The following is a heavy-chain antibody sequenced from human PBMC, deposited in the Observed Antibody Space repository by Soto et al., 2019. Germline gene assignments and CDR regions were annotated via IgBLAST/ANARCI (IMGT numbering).Heavy chain of an antibody. J-gene: IGHJ6*02. CDR1: GGSFSNYY. CDR3: ARGRVLSLHYFGIDV. D-gene: IGHD3-3*01. CDR2: INHSGST. V-gene: IGHV4-34*01. Sequence: QVQLQQWGAGLLKPSETLSLTCGVYGGSFSNYYWRWIRQPPGKGLEWIGEINHSGSTNYNPSLESRVSISVDTSKRQLSLKLYSVTAADTAVYYCARGRVLSLHYFGIDVWDQGTTVTVSS.